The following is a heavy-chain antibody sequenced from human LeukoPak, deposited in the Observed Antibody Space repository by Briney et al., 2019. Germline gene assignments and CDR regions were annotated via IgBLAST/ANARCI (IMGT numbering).Heavy chain of an antibody. V-gene: IGHV4-59*01. J-gene: IGHJ4*02. CDR1: GGSINNYY. Sequence: SETLSLTCSVSGGSINNYYWSWIRQSPGKGLEWIGYIYYSGITNYNPSLKSRVTISVDTSKNQFSLNLNFVTAADTAVYYCASGTRYYYDTTGYYYFTLWGRGALVTVSS. CDR2: IYYSGIT. CDR3: ASGTRYYYDTTGYYYFTL. D-gene: IGHD3-22*01.